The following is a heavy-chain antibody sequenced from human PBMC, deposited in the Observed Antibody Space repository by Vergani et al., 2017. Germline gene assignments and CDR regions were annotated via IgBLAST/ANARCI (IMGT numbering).Heavy chain of an antibody. D-gene: IGHD2-15*01. CDR2: VLFDGSNE. J-gene: IGHJ4*02. CDR1: GFTFNRYG. V-gene: IGHV3-30*02. CDR3: ARDLAYCHEGSCAL. Sequence: QVQLVQSGGGVVQPGGSLRLSCVESGFTFNRYGMQWVRQAPGKGLEWVAYVLFDGSNEYYADSVKGRFIVSRDNSNDALYLQMNSLRTDDTAVYYCARDLAYCHEGSCALWGQGTLVTVSS.